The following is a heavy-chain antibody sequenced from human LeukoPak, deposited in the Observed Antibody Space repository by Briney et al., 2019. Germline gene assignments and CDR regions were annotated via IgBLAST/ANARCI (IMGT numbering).Heavy chain of an antibody. CDR2: ISGSGGST. CDR1: GFTFSSYA. D-gene: IGHD3-10*01. J-gene: IGHJ4*02. V-gene: IGHV3-23*01. CDR3: AKVGVLLWFGESLHFDY. Sequence: GGSLRLSCAASGFTFSSYAMSWVRQAPGKGLEGVSAISGSGGSTYYADSVKGRFTISRDNSENTLYLQMNSLRAEDTAVYYCAKVGVLLWFGESLHFDYWGQGTLVTVSS.